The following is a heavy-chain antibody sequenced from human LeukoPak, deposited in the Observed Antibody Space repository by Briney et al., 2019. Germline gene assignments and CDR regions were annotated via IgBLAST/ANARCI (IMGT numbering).Heavy chain of an antibody. CDR1: GFTVSSNY. CDR3: ARELRDYYDSSGRIDV. D-gene: IGHD3-22*01. J-gene: IGHJ6*02. V-gene: IGHV3-66*01. CDR2: IYSGGST. Sequence: GGSLRLSCAASGFTVSSNYMSWVRQAPGKGLEWVSLIYSGGSTYYADSVKGRFTISRDNSKNTLYLQMNSLRAEDTAVYYCARELRDYYDSSGRIDVWGQGTTVTVSS.